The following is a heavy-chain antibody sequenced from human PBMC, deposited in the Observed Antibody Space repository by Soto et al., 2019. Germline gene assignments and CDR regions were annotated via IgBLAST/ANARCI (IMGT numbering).Heavy chain of an antibody. CDR3: AKHFVNGEVDY. CDR1: GFTFSTYA. V-gene: IGHV3-23*01. CDR2: VSGGGSDT. D-gene: IGHD3-10*01. J-gene: IGHJ4*02. Sequence: EVQLLESGGGLVQPGGSLRLSCAASGFTFSTYAISWVRQPPGKGLEWVSIVSGGGSDTFYADSVKGRFAISRDNSKNTLYLQMNSLTADDTAVYYCAKHFVNGEVDYWGQGTPVTVSS.